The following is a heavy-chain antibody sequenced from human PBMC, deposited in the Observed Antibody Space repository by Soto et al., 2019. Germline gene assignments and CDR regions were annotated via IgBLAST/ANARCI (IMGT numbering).Heavy chain of an antibody. CDR3: AREAWLDYACWSAHTPRYYFDY. Sequence: LSLTCAVYGGSFSGYYWSWIRQPPGKGPEWIGDINHSGSTNQNPSHKSRITISVDTSKNQFSLKLSSVTAADTAVYYCAREAWLDYACWSAHTPRYYFDYWGQGALVTVSS. D-gene: IGHD3-3*01. J-gene: IGHJ4*02. V-gene: IGHV4-34*01. CDR2: INHSGST. CDR1: GGSFSGYY.